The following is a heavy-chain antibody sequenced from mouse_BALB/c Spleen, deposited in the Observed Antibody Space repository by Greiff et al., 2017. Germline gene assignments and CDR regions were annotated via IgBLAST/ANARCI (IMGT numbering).Heavy chain of an antibody. J-gene: IGHJ4*01. Sequence: DVKLVESGGGLVKLGGSLKLSCAASGFTFSSYYMSWVRQTPGKRLELVAAINSNGGSTYYPDTVKGRFTISRDNAKNTLYLQMSSLKSEDTALYYCARHRGLHAMDYWGQGTSVTVSS. CDR2: INSNGGST. CDR3: ARHRGLHAMDY. D-gene: IGHD2-13*01. V-gene: IGHV5-6-2*01. CDR1: GFTFSSYY.